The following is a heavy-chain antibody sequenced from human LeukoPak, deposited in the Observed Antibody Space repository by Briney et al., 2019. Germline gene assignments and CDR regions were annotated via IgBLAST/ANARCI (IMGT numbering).Heavy chain of an antibody. CDR1: GFTFSSYV. CDR3: AKDREGTTFDN. Sequence: PGGSLRLSCAASGFTFSSYVMTWVRQAPGKGLEWVSVISGSCDNTYYADSVKGRFTISRDNSKNTVYLQMNSLRAEDTAVYYCAKDREGTTFDNWGQGTLVTVSS. CDR2: ISGSCDNT. J-gene: IGHJ4*02. V-gene: IGHV3-23*01. D-gene: IGHD1-7*01.